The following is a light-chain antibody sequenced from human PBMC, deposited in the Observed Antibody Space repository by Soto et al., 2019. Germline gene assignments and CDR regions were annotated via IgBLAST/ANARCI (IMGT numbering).Light chain of an antibody. CDR2: GPS. CDR1: QSVSSN. CDR3: HQYNNWPYT. J-gene: IGKJ2*01. V-gene: IGKV3-15*01. Sequence: EVLMTQSPATLSVSPWERSTLSCRASQSVSSNLAWYQQKPGQAPRLLIYGPSTRAAGIPARFSGSGSGTQFTLTISSLQSEDFAVYYCHQYNNWPYTFGQGTKVDIK.